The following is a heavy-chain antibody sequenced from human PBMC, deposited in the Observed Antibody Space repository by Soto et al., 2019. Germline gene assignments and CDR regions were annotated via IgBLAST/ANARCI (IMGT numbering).Heavy chain of an antibody. Sequence: GDSVKVSCKASGYTFTTYDINWVRQATGHGLEWMGWINPNSGNIGYAQRFQGRVTMTRDTAIRTAYMEVSSLRSDDTAVYYCARDRAPGSSYLLEYWGQGTLVSVS. CDR3: ARDRAPGSSYLLEY. V-gene: IGHV1-8*01. J-gene: IGHJ4*02. D-gene: IGHD3-10*01. CDR2: INPNSGNI. CDR1: GYTFTTYD.